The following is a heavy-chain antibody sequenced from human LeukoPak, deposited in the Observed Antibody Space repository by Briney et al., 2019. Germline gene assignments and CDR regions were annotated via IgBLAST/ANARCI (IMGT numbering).Heavy chain of an antibody. J-gene: IGHJ4*02. Sequence: GGSLRLSCAASGFTFSSYGMHWVRQAPGKGLEWVAVISYDGSNKYYADSVKGRFTISRDNSKNTLYLQMNSLRAEDTAVYYCATKSRYSSGWFPAPDYWGQGTLVTVSS. CDR2: ISYDGSNK. CDR3: ATKSRYSSGWFPAPDY. CDR1: GFTFSSYG. D-gene: IGHD6-19*01. V-gene: IGHV3-30*03.